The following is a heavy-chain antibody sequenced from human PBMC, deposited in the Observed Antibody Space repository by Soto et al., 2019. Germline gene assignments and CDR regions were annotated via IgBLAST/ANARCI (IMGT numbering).Heavy chain of an antibody. J-gene: IGHJ4*02. V-gene: IGHV4-59*01. CDR3: VARLSEWRRIDF. CDR1: GGSITNYY. D-gene: IGHD3-3*01. Sequence: SETLSLTCTVSGGSITNYYWCWIRQPPGKRLEYIGYMYYSGNTYYNPSLKSRVTISGDASKNQFSLKLRSVTAADTAVYYCVARLSEWRRIDFWGQGTLVTVYS. CDR2: MYYSGNT.